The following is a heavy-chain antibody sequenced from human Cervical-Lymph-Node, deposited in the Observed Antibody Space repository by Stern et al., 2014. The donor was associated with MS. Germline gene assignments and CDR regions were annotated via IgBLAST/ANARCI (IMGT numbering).Heavy chain of an antibody. CDR2: IYPGDSDT. D-gene: IGHD6-6*01. V-gene: IGHV5-51*01. CDR1: GYSFSNYW. J-gene: IGHJ4*02. CDR3: ASLRTYTSSWDY. Sequence: VQLVESGAEVKKPGESLKISCKGSGYSFSNYWIGWGRQMPGKGLEWMGIIYPGDSDTRYSPSFQGQVAISADRSITTAYLQWSSLKASDTAMYYCASLRTYTSSWDYWGQGTLVTVSS.